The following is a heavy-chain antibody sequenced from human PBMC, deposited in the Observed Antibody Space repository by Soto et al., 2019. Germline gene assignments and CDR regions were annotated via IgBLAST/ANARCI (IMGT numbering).Heavy chain of an antibody. CDR1: GGSFSGYY. J-gene: IGHJ5*02. D-gene: IGHD6-6*01. Sequence: NPSETLSLTCAVYGGSFSGYYWSWIRQPPGKGLEWIGEINHSGSTNYNPSLKSRVTISVDTSKNQFSLKLSSVTAADTAVYYCARGWNQRLAARLFTSWGQGTLVTVSS. V-gene: IGHV4-34*01. CDR2: INHSGST. CDR3: ARGWNQRLAARLFTS.